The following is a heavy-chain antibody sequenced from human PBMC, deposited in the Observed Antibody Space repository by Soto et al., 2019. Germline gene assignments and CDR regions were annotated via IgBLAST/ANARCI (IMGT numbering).Heavy chain of an antibody. CDR1: GYRFIAYW. CDR3: ASLAVTSSTHFDY. J-gene: IGHJ4*02. CDR2: IYPPDSDV. Sequence: GESLKISCKGSGYRFIAYWIGWVRQKPGEGLELMGIIYPPDSDVRYSPSFQGQVTISVDKSISTAYVQWSSLKASDTAIYYCASLAVTSSTHFDYWGQGTPVTVSS. D-gene: IGHD2-21*02. V-gene: IGHV5-51*01.